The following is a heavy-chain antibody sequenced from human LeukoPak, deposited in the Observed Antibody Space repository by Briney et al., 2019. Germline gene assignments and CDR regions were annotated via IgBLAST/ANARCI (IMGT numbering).Heavy chain of an antibody. V-gene: IGHV7-4-1*02. J-gene: IGHJ3*02. D-gene: IGHD3-22*01. CDR2: INTNTGNP. Sequence: ASVKVSCKASGYTFSSYAMNWVRQAPGQGLEWMGWINTNTGNPTYAQGFTGRFVFSLDTSVSTAYLQINSLKAENTAVYYCAREYYSDSSGYLDASDIWGQGTMVTVSS. CDR3: AREYYSDSSGYLDASDI. CDR1: GYTFSSYA.